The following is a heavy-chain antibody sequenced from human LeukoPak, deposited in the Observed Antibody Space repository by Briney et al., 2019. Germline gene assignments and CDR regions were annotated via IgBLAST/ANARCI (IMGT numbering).Heavy chain of an antibody. CDR1: GYTFTSYG. CDR3: ARCNLAAADLDY. D-gene: IGHD6-13*01. Sequence: GASVKVSCKASGYTFTSYGISWVRQAPGQGLEWMGWISTYYGNTNYIQNLQGRVTMTTDTSTSTAYMELRSLRSDDTAVYYCARCNLAAADLDYWGQGTLVTVSS. J-gene: IGHJ4*02. V-gene: IGHV1-18*01. CDR2: ISTYYGNT.